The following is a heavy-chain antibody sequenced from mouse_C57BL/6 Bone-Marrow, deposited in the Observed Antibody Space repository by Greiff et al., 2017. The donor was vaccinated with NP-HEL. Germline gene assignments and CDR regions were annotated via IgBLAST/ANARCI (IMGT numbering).Heavy chain of an antibody. CDR3: ARDDYDGYAMDY. Sequence: EVMLVESGGGLVQSGRSLRLSCATSGFTFSDFYMEWVRQAPGKGLEWIAASRNKANDYTTEYSASVKGRFIVSRDTSQSILYLQMNALRAEDTAIYYCARDDYDGYAMDYWGQGTSVTVSS. J-gene: IGHJ4*01. V-gene: IGHV7-1*01. CDR2: SRNKANDYTT. CDR1: GFTFSDFY. D-gene: IGHD2-4*01.